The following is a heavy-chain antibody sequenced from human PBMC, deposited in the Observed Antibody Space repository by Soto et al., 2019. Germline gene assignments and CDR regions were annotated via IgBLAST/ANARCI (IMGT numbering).Heavy chain of an antibody. D-gene: IGHD2-15*01. CDR3: AREILGASYGMDV. CDR1: GYTFTGYY. J-gene: IGHJ6*02. V-gene: IGHV1-2*02. CDR2: INPNSGDT. Sequence: ASVKVSCKASGYTFTGYYMHWVLQAPGQGLEWMGWINPNSGDTNYAQKFQGRVTMTRDTSISTAYMELSRLRSDDTAVYYCAREILGASYGMDVWGQGTTVTVS.